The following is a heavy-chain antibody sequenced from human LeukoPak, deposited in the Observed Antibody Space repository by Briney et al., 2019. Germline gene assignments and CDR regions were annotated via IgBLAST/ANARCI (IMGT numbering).Heavy chain of an antibody. J-gene: IGHJ6*02. Sequence: GGSLRLSRAASGFTFSSYAMSWVRQAPGKGLGWVSAISGSGGSTYYADSVKGRFTISRDNSKNTLYLQMNSLRAEDTAVYYCAKDRATVTTYYYYGMDVWGQGTTVTVSS. V-gene: IGHV3-23*01. CDR1: GFTFSSYA. CDR3: AKDRATVTTYYYYGMDV. D-gene: IGHD4-17*01. CDR2: ISGSGGST.